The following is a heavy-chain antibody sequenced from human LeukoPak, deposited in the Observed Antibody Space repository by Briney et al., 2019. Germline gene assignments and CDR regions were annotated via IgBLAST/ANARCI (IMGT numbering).Heavy chain of an antibody. CDR1: GGSISRRNW. V-gene: IGHV4-4*02. CDR2: IHHSGST. CDR3: ARVVGANRDYYYYQMDV. Sequence: PSETLSLTCAVSGGSISRRNWWSWLRQPPGEGLEWIGEIHHSGSTNYNSSLKSRVTISVDKSKNQFSLKLNSVTAADTAVYYCARVVGANRDYYYYQMDVWGKGTTVTVSS. J-gene: IGHJ6*03. D-gene: IGHD1-26*01.